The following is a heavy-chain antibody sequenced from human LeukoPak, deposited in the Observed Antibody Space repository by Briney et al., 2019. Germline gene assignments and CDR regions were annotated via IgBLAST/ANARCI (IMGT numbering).Heavy chain of an antibody. CDR1: GYTFTSYG. D-gene: IGHD2-15*01. V-gene: IGHV1-2*02. Sequence: ASVKVSCKASGYTFTSYGISWVRQAPGQGLEWMGWINPNSGGTKYAQKFQGRVTMTRDTTISTAYLELSRLRSDDTAVYYCATTRDPVVVVAAWDYWGQGTLVTVSS. CDR2: INPNSGGT. CDR3: ATTRDPVVVVAAWDY. J-gene: IGHJ4*02.